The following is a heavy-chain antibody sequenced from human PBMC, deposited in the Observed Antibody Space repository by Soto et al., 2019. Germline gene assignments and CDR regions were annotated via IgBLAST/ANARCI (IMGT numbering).Heavy chain of an antibody. J-gene: IGHJ6*02. CDR2: INPNSGGT. Sequence: QVQLVQSGAEVKKPGASVKVSCKASGYTFTGYYMHWVRQAPGQGLEWMGWINPNSGGTNYAQKFQGWVTMTRDTSISTAYMELSRLRSDDTAVYYCARAMADGSGSYYYCYYGMDVWGQGTTVTVSS. D-gene: IGHD3-10*01. CDR1: GYTFTGYY. CDR3: ARAMADGSGSYYYCYYGMDV. V-gene: IGHV1-2*04.